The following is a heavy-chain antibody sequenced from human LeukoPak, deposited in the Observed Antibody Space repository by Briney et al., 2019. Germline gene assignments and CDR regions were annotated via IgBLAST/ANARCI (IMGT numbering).Heavy chain of an antibody. V-gene: IGHV4-59*01. CDR1: GGSISSDY. CDR3: ARRLTQYDCFDP. CDR2: IYYRGST. D-gene: IGHD2-2*01. Sequence: SETLSLTCTVSGGSISSDYWSWIRQPPGKGLEWIGYIYYRGSTNDNPSLKSRVTISVDTSKNQFSLKLSSVTAADTAVYYCARRLTQYDCFDPWGQGILVTVSS. J-gene: IGHJ5*02.